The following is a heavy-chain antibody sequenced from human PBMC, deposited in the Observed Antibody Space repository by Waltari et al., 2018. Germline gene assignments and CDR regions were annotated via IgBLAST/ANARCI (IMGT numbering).Heavy chain of an antibody. CDR1: GGSISSGDYY. J-gene: IGHJ4*02. D-gene: IGHD5-12*01. CDR3: ARSRSGYDEVFDY. Sequence: QVQLQESGPGLVKPSQTLSLTCTVSGGSISSGDYYWSWIRPPPGKGLEWIGYIYYSGSTYSNPSLKSRVTISVDTSKNQFSLKLSSVTAADTAVYYCARSRSGYDEVFDYWGQGTLVTVSS. CDR2: IYYSGST. V-gene: IGHV4-30-4*08.